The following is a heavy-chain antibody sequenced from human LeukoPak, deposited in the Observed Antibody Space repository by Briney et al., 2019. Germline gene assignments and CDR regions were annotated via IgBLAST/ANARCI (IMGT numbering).Heavy chain of an antibody. Sequence: GRSLRLSCAASGFTFSSYGMHWVRQAPGKGLEWVAVISYDGSNKYYADSVKGRFTISRDNSKNTLYLQMNSLRAEDTAVYYCARSPSTVTIPIWGQGTLVTVSS. CDR2: ISYDGSNK. CDR1: GFTFSSYG. D-gene: IGHD4-17*01. CDR3: ARSPSTVTIPI. J-gene: IGHJ4*02. V-gene: IGHV3-30*19.